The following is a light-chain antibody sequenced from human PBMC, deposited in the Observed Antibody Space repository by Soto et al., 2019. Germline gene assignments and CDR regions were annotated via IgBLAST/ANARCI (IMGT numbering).Light chain of an antibody. V-gene: IGKV1-39*01. CDR3: QQSHSVPLD. CDR2: AAS. J-gene: IGKJ2*01. Sequence: DIQVSQSPPSLSASVGDRVTITCRASRSIDRYINWYQQEPGKAPRLLIYAASTLQSGVPLRFSGSGSGTDFTLTISSLQPEDVATYYCQQSHSVPLDFGQGTKLEIK. CDR1: RSIDRY.